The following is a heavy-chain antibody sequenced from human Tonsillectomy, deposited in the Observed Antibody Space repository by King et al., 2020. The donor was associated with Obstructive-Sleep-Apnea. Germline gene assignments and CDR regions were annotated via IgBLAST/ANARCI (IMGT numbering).Heavy chain of an antibody. D-gene: IGHD3-10*01. CDR3: ARHYYGAGSYYGDAFDI. CDR1: GYSFTSYW. Sequence: QLVQSGAEVKKPGESLRISCKGSGYSFTSYWISWVRQMPGKGLEWMGRIDPSDSYTNYSPSFQGHATISADKSIGTAYLQWSSLKASDTAMYYCARHYYGAGSYYGDAFDIWGQGTMVTVSS. J-gene: IGHJ3*02. V-gene: IGHV5-10-1*03. CDR2: IDPSDSYT.